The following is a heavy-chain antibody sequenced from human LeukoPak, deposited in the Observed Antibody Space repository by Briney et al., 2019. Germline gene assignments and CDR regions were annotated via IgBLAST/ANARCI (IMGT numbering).Heavy chain of an antibody. Sequence: PSETLSLTCTVSGGSISSYYWSWIRQPAGKGLEWIGRIYTSGSTNYNPSLKSRVTMSVDTSKNQFSLKLSSVTAADTAVYYCARVTIAAAGTHFDYWGQGTLVTVSS. V-gene: IGHV4-4*07. CDR2: IYTSGST. CDR1: GGSISSYY. D-gene: IGHD6-13*01. J-gene: IGHJ4*02. CDR3: ARVTIAAAGTHFDY.